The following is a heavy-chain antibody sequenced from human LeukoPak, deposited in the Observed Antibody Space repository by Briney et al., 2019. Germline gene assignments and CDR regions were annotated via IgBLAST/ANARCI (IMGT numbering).Heavy chain of an antibody. V-gene: IGHV3-30*02. CDR3: AKGWGIPVFGVVTN. J-gene: IGHJ4*02. Sequence: GRSLRLSCAASAFTLSTYAMHWVRQAPGKGLEWVNYIRYDGSNEYYADSVKGRSTISRDNSKNTLYLQMNSLRPEDTALYYCAKGWGIPVFGVVTNRGQGTLVTVSS. D-gene: IGHD3-3*01. CDR2: IRYDGSNE. CDR1: AFTLSTYA.